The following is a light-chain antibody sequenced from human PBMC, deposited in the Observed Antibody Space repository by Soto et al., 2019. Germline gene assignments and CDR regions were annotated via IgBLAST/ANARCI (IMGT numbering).Light chain of an antibody. CDR2: GAS. V-gene: IGKV3-20*01. CDR3: QRYDSLRT. Sequence: EIVLTQSPGTLSLSPGERATHSCRASQSVSSSYLAWYQQKPGQAPRLLIYGASNRATGIPDRFSGSGSGTDFTLTITRLEPEDFAMYYCQRYDSLRTFGQGTKVDIK. J-gene: IGKJ1*01. CDR1: QSVSSSY.